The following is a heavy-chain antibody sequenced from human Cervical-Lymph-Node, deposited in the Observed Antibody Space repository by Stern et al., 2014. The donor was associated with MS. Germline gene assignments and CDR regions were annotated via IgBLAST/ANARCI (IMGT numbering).Heavy chain of an antibody. CDR2: ISPYNGNK. CDR1: GYGFSNYG. D-gene: IGHD5/OR15-5a*01. CDR3: ARSALVSVDWFDP. V-gene: IGHV1-18*01. Sequence: QVQLVQSVSEVKKPGASVRVSCKTSGYGFSNYGISWVRRAPGPGLEWLGWISPYNGNKKYVQKFHGRVTMTTDTSTSTAYMELRSLRTDDTAVYYCARSALVSVDWFDPWGQGTLVTVSS. J-gene: IGHJ5*02.